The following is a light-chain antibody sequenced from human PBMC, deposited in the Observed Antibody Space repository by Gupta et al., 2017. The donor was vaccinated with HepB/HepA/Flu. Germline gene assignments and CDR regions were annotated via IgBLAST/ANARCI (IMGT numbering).Light chain of an antibody. J-gene: IGLJ2*01. CDR3: AAWDESLNGVV. CDR2: NND. CDR1: RSNVGSKN. Sequence: QSVLTQSPSVSGTPGQRVTMSCSGSRSNVGSKNVNWYQQLPGTAPKLLIYNNDERPSGVPDRFSGSKSDTSTSLAISGLQSEDEADYYCAAWDESLNGVVCGGGTKLTVL. V-gene: IGLV1-44*01.